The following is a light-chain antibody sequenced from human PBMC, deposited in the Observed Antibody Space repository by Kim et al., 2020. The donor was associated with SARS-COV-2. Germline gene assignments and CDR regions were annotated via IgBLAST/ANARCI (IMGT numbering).Light chain of an antibody. J-gene: IGLJ3*02. Sequence: SYELTQPPSVSVSPGQTARITCSGDELGDKYASWYQQKPGQSPVLVIYQDSKRPSGIPERFSGSNSGNTATLTVSGTQAIDEADYYCQAWDSGTVAFGGGTQLTVL. CDR2: QDS. CDR3: QAWDSGTVA. CDR1: ELGDKY. V-gene: IGLV3-1*01.